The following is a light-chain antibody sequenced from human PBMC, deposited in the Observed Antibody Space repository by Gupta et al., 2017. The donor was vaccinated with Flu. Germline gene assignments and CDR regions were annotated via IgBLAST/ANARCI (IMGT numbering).Light chain of an antibody. CDR3: QVWDRSSDQYV. CDR1: DIAIKD. Sequence: SSVLTPPRSISVAPGQTARIPRGGNDIAIKDVHWYHETPGQAPVWVRYEDRDRPSGIAERLSGSSSGNEATLTIXRXEVGDEXDYFCQVWDRSSDQYVCGPGTKVTGL. V-gene: IGLV3-21*02. J-gene: IGLJ1*01. CDR2: EDR.